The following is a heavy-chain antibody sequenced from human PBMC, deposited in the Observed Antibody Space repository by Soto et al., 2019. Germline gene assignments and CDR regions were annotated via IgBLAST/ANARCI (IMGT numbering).Heavy chain of an antibody. J-gene: IGHJ6*02. D-gene: IGHD6-19*01. CDR3: ARDKPPREQWLVRRMDV. CDR2: ISVYNGNT. Sequence: QAQLVQSGAEVKKPGASVKVSCKASGYTFTTYGISWVRQAPGQGLEWMGWISVYNGNTNYAGNFQGRVTMTTDTSTSTAYMELRGLRSDDTAVYYCARDKPPREQWLVRRMDVWGQGTTVTVSS. V-gene: IGHV1-18*01. CDR1: GYTFTTYG.